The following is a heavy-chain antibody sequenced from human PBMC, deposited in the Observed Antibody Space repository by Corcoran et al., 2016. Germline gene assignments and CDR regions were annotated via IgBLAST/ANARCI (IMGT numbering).Heavy chain of an antibody. CDR2: IYPGDSDT. J-gene: IGHJ3*02. V-gene: IGHV5-51*01. CDR1: GYSFTSYW. D-gene: IGHD3-16*02. Sequence: EVQLVQSGAEVKKSGESLKISCKGSGYSFTSYWIGWVRQMPGKGLEWMGIIYPGDSDTRYSPSFQGQVTISADKSISTVYLQWSSLKASDTAMYYCASGDFLGELSEGNAFDIWGQGTMVTVSS. CDR3: ASGDFLGELSEGNAFDI.